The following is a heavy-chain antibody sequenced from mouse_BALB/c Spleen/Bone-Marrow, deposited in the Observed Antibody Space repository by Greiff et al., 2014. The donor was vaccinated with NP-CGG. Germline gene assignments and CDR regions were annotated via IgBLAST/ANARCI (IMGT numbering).Heavy chain of an antibody. J-gene: IGHJ2*01. CDR1: GYSFTNFW. D-gene: IGHD2-1*01. CDR3: TRHYGNYDY. CDR2: IYPKNDDA. V-gene: IGHV1-63*02. Sequence: VQLQQSGAELVRPGTSVKMSCKAAGYSFTNFWIGWVKQRPGHGLEWIGDIYPKNDDANYNEKLKGRATLTVVTSSSTAYMQLSGLTSEDSATYYCTRHYGNYDYWGQGSTLTVSS.